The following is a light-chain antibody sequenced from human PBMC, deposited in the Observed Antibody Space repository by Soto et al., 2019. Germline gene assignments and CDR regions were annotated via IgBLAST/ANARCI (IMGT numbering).Light chain of an antibody. V-gene: IGLV2-14*01. Sequence: QSALTQPASVYGSPGQSIAISCTGTRIDVGGYNYVSWYQQHPGKAPKLMIYEVSKRPSVVSNRFSGSKSDNTASLTISGLQAEDEADYYCYAYTRSRTWVFGGGTKLTVL. J-gene: IGLJ3*02. CDR3: YAYTRSRTWV. CDR2: EVS. CDR1: RIDVGGYNY.